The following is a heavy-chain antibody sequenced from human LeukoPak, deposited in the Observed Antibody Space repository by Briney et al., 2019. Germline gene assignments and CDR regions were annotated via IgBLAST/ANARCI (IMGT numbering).Heavy chain of an antibody. CDR2: INHSGST. CDR3: ARGTLWFGELLPYYYYYGMDV. CDR1: GGSFSGYY. V-gene: IGHV4-34*01. J-gene: IGHJ6*02. Sequence: SETLSLTCAVYGGSFSGYYWSWIRQPPGKGLEWIGEINHSGSTNYNPSLKSRVTISVDTSKNQFSLKLSSVTAADTAVYYCARGTLWFGELLPYYYYYGMDVWGQGTTVTVSS. D-gene: IGHD3-10*01.